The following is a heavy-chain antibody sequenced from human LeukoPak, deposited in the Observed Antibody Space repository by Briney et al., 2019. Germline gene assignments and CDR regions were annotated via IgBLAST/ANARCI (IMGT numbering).Heavy chain of an antibody. CDR1: GFTVSSNY. V-gene: IGHV3-53*01. Sequence: GGSLRLSCAASGFTVSSNYMSWVRQAPGKGLEWVSVIYSDGRIHSSDSVKGRFTISRDDSKNTLSLQMNSLRAEDTAVYYCARESGYSYGLAGFFDYWGQGTLVTVSS. CDR2: IYSDGRI. J-gene: IGHJ4*02. D-gene: IGHD5-18*01. CDR3: ARESGYSYGLAGFFDY.